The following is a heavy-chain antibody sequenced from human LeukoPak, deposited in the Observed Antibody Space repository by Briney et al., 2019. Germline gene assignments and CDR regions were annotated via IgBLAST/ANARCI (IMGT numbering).Heavy chain of an antibody. CDR1: GFTFNSYG. CDR2: ISGSGVNT. Sequence: GGSLRLSCAASGFTFNSYGLSWVRQAPGKGLEWVSAISGSGVNTYYADSVMGRFTISRDNSKNTLYLQMNSLRAEDTAVYYCAKAHQRELYSSLDYWGQGTLVTVSS. J-gene: IGHJ4*02. D-gene: IGHD3-10*01. V-gene: IGHV3-23*01. CDR3: AKAHQRELYSSLDY.